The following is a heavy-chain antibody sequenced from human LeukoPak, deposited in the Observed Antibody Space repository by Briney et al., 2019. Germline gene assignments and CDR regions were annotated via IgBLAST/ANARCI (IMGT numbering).Heavy chain of an antibody. CDR2: IHYSGST. J-gene: IGHJ5*02. CDR3: ARQAPGNDAHRFDP. D-gene: IGHD2-8*01. V-gene: IGHV4-59*08. Sequence: PSETLSLTCTVSGGSVNYYYWSWIRQPPGKDLEWIGYIHYSGSTNYNPSLKSRVTISIDTSNNEFYLKLSSVTAADTAMYYCARQAPGNDAHRFDPWGQGTLVTVSS. CDR1: GGSVNYYY.